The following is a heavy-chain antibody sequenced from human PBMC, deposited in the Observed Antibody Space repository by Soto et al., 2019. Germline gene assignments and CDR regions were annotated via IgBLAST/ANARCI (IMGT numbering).Heavy chain of an antibody. CDR1: GYPFTTYG. Sequence: ASVKVSCKASGYPFTTYGISWVRQAPGQGLEWMGWISTYNGDTEYPQGLQGRVTMTRDTSTATAYMELRSLRSDDTAVYYCARVMTTFGVISKGPDHWGQGTLVTVSS. D-gene: IGHD3-3*01. J-gene: IGHJ4*02. CDR3: ARVMTTFGVISKGPDH. V-gene: IGHV1-18*04. CDR2: ISTYNGDT.